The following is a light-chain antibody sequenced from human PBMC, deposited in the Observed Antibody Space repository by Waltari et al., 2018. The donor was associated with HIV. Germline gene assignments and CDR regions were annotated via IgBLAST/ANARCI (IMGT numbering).Light chain of an antibody. Sequence: SSELTQDPAVSVALGQTVRITCQGDTLRSYSASWYQQKPGQAPVLVMYDKANRPSGIPDRFSGSSSGNTVSLTITGGQAEDEADYYCHSRDSSGNLWVFGGGTMVTVL. CDR1: TLRSYS. J-gene: IGLJ3*02. V-gene: IGLV3-19*01. CDR2: DKA. CDR3: HSRDSSGNLWV.